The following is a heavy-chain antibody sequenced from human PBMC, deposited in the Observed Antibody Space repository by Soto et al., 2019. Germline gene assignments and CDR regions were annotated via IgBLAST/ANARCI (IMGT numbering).Heavy chain of an antibody. CDR3: EQDKERELPRCPFDY. V-gene: IGHV3-23*01. J-gene: IGHJ4*02. CDR1: GFTSRNYA. Sequence: EVQLLESGGGVVQPGGSLRLSCAASGFTSRNYAMTWVRQATLRGLEWVSALSGRGDRTYYAESVRGWFPIYRDNSKNTLFLEMTILMAEYTAIYYCEQDKERELPRCPFDYWGQGTLVTVSS. CDR2: LSGRGDRT. D-gene: IGHD1-26*01.